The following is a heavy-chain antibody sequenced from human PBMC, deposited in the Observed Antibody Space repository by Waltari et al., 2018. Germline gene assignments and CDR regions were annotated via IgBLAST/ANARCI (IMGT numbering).Heavy chain of an antibody. CDR1: GFTFSSYG. CDR2: IWYDGSNK. CDR3: AKDYGDYEWAFDI. J-gene: IGHJ3*02. V-gene: IGHV3-30*18. Sequence: QVQLVESGGGVVQPGRSLRLSCAASGFTFSSYGMHWVRQAPGKGLEWVAVIWYDGSNKYYADSVKGRFTISRDNSKNTLYLQMNSLRAEDTAMYYCAKDYGDYEWAFDIWGQGTMVTVSS. D-gene: IGHD4-17*01.